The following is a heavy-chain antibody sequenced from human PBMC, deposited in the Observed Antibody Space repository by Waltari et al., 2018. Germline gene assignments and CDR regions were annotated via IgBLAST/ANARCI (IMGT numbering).Heavy chain of an antibody. J-gene: IGHJ4*02. D-gene: IGHD5-12*01. Sequence: QVQLVESGGGVVQPGRSLRLSCAASGFTFSSFCMNWVRQAPGKGLEWVAIISYAGSNKYYADSVKGRFTISRDNSRNTLFLQMNSLRAEDTAVYYCAKDRAFYDGGVYFDYWGQGALVTVSS. CDR2: ISYAGSNK. CDR1: GFTFSSFC. V-gene: IGHV3-30*18. CDR3: AKDRAFYDGGVYFDY.